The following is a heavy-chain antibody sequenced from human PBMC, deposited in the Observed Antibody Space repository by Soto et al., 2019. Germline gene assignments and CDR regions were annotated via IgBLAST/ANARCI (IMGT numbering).Heavy chain of an antibody. CDR3: ARVRGIAAAGVLNWLDP. CDR1: GDSVSSNSAA. CDR2: TYYKSKWYN. Sequence: PSQTLSLTCAISGDSVSSNSAAWNWIRQSPSRGLEWLGRTYYKSKWYNDYAVSVKSRISINPDSSKNQFSLQLNSVTPEDTAVYYCARVRGIAAAGVLNWLDPWGQGTLVTVSS. V-gene: IGHV6-1*01. D-gene: IGHD6-13*01. J-gene: IGHJ5*02.